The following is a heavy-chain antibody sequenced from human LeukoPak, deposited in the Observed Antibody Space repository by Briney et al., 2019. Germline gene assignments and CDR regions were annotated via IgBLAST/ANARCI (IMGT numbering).Heavy chain of an antibody. V-gene: IGHV4-30-2*01. CDR1: GGSISSGGYS. Sequence: SQTLSLTCAVSGGSISSGGYSWSWIRQPPGKGLEWIGYIYHSGSTYYNPSLKSRVTISVDRSKNQFSLKLSSATAADTAVYYCARGGGTSWFDPWGQGTLVTVSS. CDR2: IYHSGST. CDR3: ARGGGTSWFDP. D-gene: IGHD5-12*01. J-gene: IGHJ5*02.